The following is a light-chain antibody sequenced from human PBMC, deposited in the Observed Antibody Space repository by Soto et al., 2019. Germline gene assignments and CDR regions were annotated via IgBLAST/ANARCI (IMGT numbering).Light chain of an antibody. Sequence: AIQMTQSPSSLSASVGDRVIITCRASQGIRNDLGWYQQKPGKAPKLLIYAASSLKSGVPSRFSGSGSGTDFTHTISSLQPEDFATYYCLQDYNYPRTFGQGTKLEIK. V-gene: IGKV1-6*01. CDR3: LQDYNYPRT. J-gene: IGKJ2*01. CDR2: AAS. CDR1: QGIRND.